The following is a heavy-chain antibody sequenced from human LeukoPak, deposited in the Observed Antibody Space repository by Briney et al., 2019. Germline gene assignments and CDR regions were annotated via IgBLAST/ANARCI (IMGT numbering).Heavy chain of an antibody. V-gene: IGHV3-23*01. CDR2: ISGSGGST. Sequence: GGSLRLSCVGSGFTSIAYALTWARQAPGKGLEWVSAISGSGGSTYYADSVKGRFTISRDNAKNSLYLQMNSLRAEDTAVYYCARASYYYDSSGSTFDYWGQGTLVTVSS. CDR1: GFTSIAYA. CDR3: ARASYYYDSSGSTFDY. J-gene: IGHJ4*02. D-gene: IGHD3-22*01.